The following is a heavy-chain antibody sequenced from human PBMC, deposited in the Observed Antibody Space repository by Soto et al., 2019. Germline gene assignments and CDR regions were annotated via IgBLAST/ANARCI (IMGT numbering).Heavy chain of an antibody. J-gene: IGHJ5*02. V-gene: IGHV1-24*01. CDR1: GYTLTELS. D-gene: IGHD3-9*01. CDR3: ATAYYDILTGPGYNWFDP. CDR2: FDPEDGET. Sequence: GASVKVSCKVSGYTLTELSMHWVRQAPGKGLEWVGGFDPEDGETIYAQKFQGRVTMTEDTSTDTAYMELSSLRSEDTAVYYCATAYYDILTGPGYNWFDPWGQGTLVTVSS.